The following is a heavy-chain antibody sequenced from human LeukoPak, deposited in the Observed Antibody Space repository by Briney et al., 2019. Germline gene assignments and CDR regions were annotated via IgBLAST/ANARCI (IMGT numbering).Heavy chain of an antibody. CDR2: IYYSGST. CDR1: GGSISSSSYY. D-gene: IGHD3-22*01. J-gene: IGHJ4*02. Sequence: SETLSLTCTVFGGSISSSSYYWGWIRQPPGKGLEWIGSIYYSGSTYYNPSLKSRVTISVDTSKNQFSLKLSSVTAADTAVYYCARRGSSGRSFDYWGQGTLVTVSS. V-gene: IGHV4-39*01. CDR3: ARRGSSGRSFDY.